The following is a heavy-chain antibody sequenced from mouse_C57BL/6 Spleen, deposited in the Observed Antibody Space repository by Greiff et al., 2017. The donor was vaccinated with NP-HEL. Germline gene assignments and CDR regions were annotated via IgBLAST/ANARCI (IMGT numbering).Heavy chain of an antibody. CDR2: IWTGGGT. D-gene: IGHD1-1*01. J-gene: IGHJ1*03. Sequence: VKLMESGPGLVAPSQSLSITCTVSGFSLTSYAISWVRQPPGKGLEWLGVIWTGGGTNYNSALKSKLSISKDNSKSQVFLKMNSLQTDDTARYYCARKGLYYGSPHWYFDVWGTGTTVTVSS. CDR3: ARKGLYYGSPHWYFDV. V-gene: IGHV2-9-1*01. CDR1: GFSLTSYA.